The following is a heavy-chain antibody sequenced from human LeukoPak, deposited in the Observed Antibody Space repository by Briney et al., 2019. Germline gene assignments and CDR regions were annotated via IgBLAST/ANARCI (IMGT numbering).Heavy chain of an antibody. V-gene: IGHV3-15*05. CDR3: TTAFRWELDDVDR. CDR2: MKSKSNGGTT. J-gene: IGHJ5*02. Sequence: GGSLRLSCAASGFTFSNAWMRWVRQAPGKGMEWVGRMKSKSNGGTTDYAAPVKGRFTISRDDSKNTLYLQMNSLKTEDTAVYYCTTAFRWELDDVDRWGQGNLVTVSS. CDR1: GFTFSNAW. D-gene: IGHD1-26*01.